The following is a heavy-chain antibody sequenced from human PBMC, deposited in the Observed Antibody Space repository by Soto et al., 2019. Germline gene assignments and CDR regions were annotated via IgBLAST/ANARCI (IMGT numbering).Heavy chain of an antibody. Sequence: QVQLQESGPGLVKPSETLSLTCAVSGGSMTTYYWGWIRQPPGKGLEWIGYINYSGNTKYNSSLKSRVTISVDTSKNQFSLKLTSVTAADTAVYYCARSYCGDGVRCNWFDPWGQGTLVTVSS. D-gene: IGHD2-21*01. V-gene: IGHV4-59*01. J-gene: IGHJ5*02. CDR3: ARSYCGDGVRCNWFDP. CDR1: GGSMTTYY. CDR2: INYSGNT.